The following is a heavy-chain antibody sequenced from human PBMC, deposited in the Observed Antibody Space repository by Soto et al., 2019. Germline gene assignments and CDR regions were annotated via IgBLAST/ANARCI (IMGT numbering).Heavy chain of an antibody. CDR3: ARYDDDGPLFFAF. J-gene: IGHJ4*02. Sequence: PSETLSLTCAVYGGSFSGYYWSWIRQSPGKGLEWIGDINRRGSTNYNPSLKSRVSMSVDTSRSQFSLRLTSVTAADTAVYYCARYDDDGPLFFAFWGQGTLVTSPQ. D-gene: IGHD1-1*01. CDR1: GGSFSGYY. V-gene: IGHV4-34*10. CDR2: INRRGST.